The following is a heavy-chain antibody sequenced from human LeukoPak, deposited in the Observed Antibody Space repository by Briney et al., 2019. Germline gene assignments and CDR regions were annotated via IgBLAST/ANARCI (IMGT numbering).Heavy chain of an antibody. V-gene: IGHV3-23*01. CDR2: ISGSGGST. J-gene: IGHJ4*02. D-gene: IGHD3-3*01. CDR1: GFTFSSYA. Sequence: GGSLSLSCAASGFTFSSYAMSWVRQAPGKGLEWVSAISGSGGSTYYADSVKGRFTISRDNSKNTLYLQMNSLRAEDTAVYYCAKDTYDFWSGYYIDYWGQGTLVTVSS. CDR3: AKDTYDFWSGYYIDY.